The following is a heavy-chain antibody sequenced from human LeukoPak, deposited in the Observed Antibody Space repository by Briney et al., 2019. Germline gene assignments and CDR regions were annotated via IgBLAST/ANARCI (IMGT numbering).Heavy chain of an antibody. D-gene: IGHD1-26*01. J-gene: IGHJ4*02. CDR3: ARDRGTWWELTETYFDY. CDR1: GGSISSSSYY. V-gene: IGHV4-39*07. Sequence: ASETLSLTCTVSGGSISSSSYYWGWIRQPPGKGLEWIGSIYYSGSTYYNPSLKSRVTISVDTSKNQFSLKLSSVTAADTAVYYCARDRGTWWELTETYFDYWGQGTLATVSS. CDR2: IYYSGST.